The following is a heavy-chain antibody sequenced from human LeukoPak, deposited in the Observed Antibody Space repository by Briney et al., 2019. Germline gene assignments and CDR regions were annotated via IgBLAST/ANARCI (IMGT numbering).Heavy chain of an antibody. J-gene: IGHJ4*02. CDR2: MNPNSGNT. Sequence: GASVKVSCKASGYTFTSYDINWVRQATGQGLEWMGWMNPNSGNTGYAQKLQGRVTMTTDTSTSTAYMELRSLRSDDTAVYYCAREEGARIDYWGQGTLVTVSS. V-gene: IGHV1-8*01. CDR3: AREEGARIDY. CDR1: GYTFTSYD. D-gene: IGHD1-26*01.